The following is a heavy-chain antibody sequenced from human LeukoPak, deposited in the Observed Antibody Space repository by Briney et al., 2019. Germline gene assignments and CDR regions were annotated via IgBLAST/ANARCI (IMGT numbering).Heavy chain of an antibody. CDR1: GFTFSSYA. Sequence: GGSLRLSCAASGFTFSSYAMSWARQAPGKGLEWVSAISGSGGSTYYADSVKGRFTISRDNSKNTLYLQMNSLRAEDTAVYYCAKVGLGFGPYWYFDLWGRGTLVTVSS. J-gene: IGHJ2*01. D-gene: IGHD3-10*01. V-gene: IGHV3-23*01. CDR3: AKVGLGFGPYWYFDL. CDR2: ISGSGGST.